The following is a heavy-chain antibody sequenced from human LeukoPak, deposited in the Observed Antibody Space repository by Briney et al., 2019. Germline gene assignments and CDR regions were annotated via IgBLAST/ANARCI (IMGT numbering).Heavy chain of an antibody. D-gene: IGHD3-3*01. Sequence: GGSLRLSCAASGFTFSSYAMSWVRQAPGKGLEWVSAISGSGGSTYYADSVKGRFTISRDNSKNTLYLQMNSLRAEDTAVYYCAKEPNYXFXXXXXSXXDIWGXGTMVTX. J-gene: IGHJ3*02. CDR3: AKEPNYXFXXXXXSXXDI. CDR2: ISGSGGST. CDR1: GFTFSSYA. V-gene: IGHV3-23*01.